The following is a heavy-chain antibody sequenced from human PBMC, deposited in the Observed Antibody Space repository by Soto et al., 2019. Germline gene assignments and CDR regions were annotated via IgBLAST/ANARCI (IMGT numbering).Heavy chain of an antibody. D-gene: IGHD6-6*01. V-gene: IGHV1-2*02. CDR1: GYTFTDNY. CDR2: INPNTGGT. Sequence: ASVKVSCKASGYTFTDNYIHWVRQAPGHGLEWMGWINPNTGGTNYAQKFQGRVTVTRDTSITTAYMELSRLRSDDTAVYYCARDFSSSADGFDYWGQGALVTVSS. CDR3: ARDFSSSADGFDY. J-gene: IGHJ4*02.